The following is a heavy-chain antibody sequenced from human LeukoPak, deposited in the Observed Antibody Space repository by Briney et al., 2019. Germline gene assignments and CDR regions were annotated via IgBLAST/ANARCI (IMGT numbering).Heavy chain of an antibody. V-gene: IGHV4-59*01. CDR3: ARDSWGRFDY. J-gene: IGHJ4*02. D-gene: IGHD7-27*01. CDR2: IFQSGTT. CDR1: GDSITTYY. Sequence: TSDTLSLTCTVSGDSITTYYWSWIRQPPGKGLEWIGYIFQSGTTKYNPSLKSRVTLLSDVSKNQFSLNLTSVTAADTAVYYCARDSWGRFDYWGQGTLVAVSS.